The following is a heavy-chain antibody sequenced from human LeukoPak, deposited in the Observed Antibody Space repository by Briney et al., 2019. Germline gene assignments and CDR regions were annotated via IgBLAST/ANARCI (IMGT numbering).Heavy chain of an antibody. Sequence: SETLSLTCAVYGGSFSGYYWSWIRQPPGKGLEWIGEINHSGSTNYNLSLKSRVTISVDTSKNQFSLKLSSVTAADTAVYYCARVSPTYCGGDCYYSYYFDYWGQGTLVTVSS. CDR3: ARVSPTYCGGDCYYSYYFDY. V-gene: IGHV4-34*01. D-gene: IGHD2-21*02. CDR1: GGSFSGYY. CDR2: INHSGST. J-gene: IGHJ4*02.